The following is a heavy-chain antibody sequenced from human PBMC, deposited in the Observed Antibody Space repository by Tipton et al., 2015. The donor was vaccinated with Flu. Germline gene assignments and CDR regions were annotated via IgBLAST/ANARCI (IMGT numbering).Heavy chain of an antibody. CDR2: IYYSGST. CDR1: GGSISSGGYY. Sequence: TLSPTCTVSGGSISSGGYYWSWTGQHPGKGLEWIGYIYYSGSTYSNPSLKSRVTISVDTSKNQFSLKLSSVTAADTAVYYCARSSSDDSSGYYYPEAFEIWGQGTMVTVSS. CDR3: ARSSSDDSSGYYYPEAFEI. J-gene: IGHJ3*02. D-gene: IGHD3-22*01. V-gene: IGHV4-31*03.